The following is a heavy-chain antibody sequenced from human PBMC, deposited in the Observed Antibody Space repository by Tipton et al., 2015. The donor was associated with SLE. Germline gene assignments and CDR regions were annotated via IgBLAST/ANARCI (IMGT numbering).Heavy chain of an antibody. Sequence: TLSLTCTVSGGSISDSLYYWDWIRQPPGKGLEWIGSMYSSGSTYLNESLRSRVSMSIDVAQRQISLRMRPVTAADTAFYYCARLTPWGYDYWGPGMLVTVSS. V-gene: IGHV4-39*07. CDR2: MYSSGST. CDR3: ARLTPWGYDY. CDR1: GGSISDSLYY. D-gene: IGHD7-27*01. J-gene: IGHJ4*02.